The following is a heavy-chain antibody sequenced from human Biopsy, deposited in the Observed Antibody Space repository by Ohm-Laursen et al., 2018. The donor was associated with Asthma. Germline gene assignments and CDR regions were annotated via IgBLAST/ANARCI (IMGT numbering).Heavy chain of an antibody. CDR3: ASPLGDYYDSSGYYYASLGY. CDR2: IIPLIGTP. V-gene: IGHV1-69*01. J-gene: IGHJ4*02. CDR1: GGTFRTYS. D-gene: IGHD3-22*01. Sequence: SSVKVSCKGSGGTFRTYSISWVRQAPGQGLVWMGGIIPLIGTPNYAQKFQGRVTITADASTNTAYMDLSSLRSEDTAVYYCASPLGDYYDSSGYYYASLGYWGLGTLVSVSS.